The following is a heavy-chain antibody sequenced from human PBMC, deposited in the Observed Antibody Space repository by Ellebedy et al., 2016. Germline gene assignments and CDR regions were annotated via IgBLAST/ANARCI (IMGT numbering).Heavy chain of an antibody. V-gene: IGHV3-30-3*01. Sequence: GGSLRLSCAASGFTFSHYTMHWVRQAPGKGLEWVALISYDGGNRYYGGSVKGRFTVSRDNSKNTLYLQMNSLRVDDTAVYYCARPRMELWSYAAFDIWGQGTMVTVSS. CDR3: ARPRMELWSYAAFDI. D-gene: IGHD1-26*01. J-gene: IGHJ3*02. CDR1: GFTFSHYT. CDR2: ISYDGGNR.